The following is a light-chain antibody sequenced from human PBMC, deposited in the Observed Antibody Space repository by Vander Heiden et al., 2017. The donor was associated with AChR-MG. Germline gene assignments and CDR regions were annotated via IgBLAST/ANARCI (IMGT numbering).Light chain of an antibody. CDR1: SSDVGGYNY. Sequence: SPLTQPASVPGSPGQSNNISCTGTSSDVGGYNYVYWYQQHPGKAPKLIIYDVSKRPSGVSNRFSGSKSGNKAFLTISGLQAEDDSDDYCSSYTSRSTLFGGGTKLTVL. J-gene: IGLJ2*01. V-gene: IGLV2-14*03. CDR2: DVS. CDR3: SSYTSRSTL.